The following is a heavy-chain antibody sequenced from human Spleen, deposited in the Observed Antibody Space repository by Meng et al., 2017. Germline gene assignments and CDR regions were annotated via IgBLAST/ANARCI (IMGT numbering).Heavy chain of an antibody. V-gene: IGHV4-34*02. CDR1: GGSFSPYY. CDR3: AVGVIDNLDH. J-gene: IGHJ4*02. Sequence: QVKLKQWGAGLLKPSENLSLTCDVYGGSFSPYYWSWIRQPPGKGLEWIGENNLSGSTNYNPSLKSRVTISVDTSKNQFSLKLTSVTAADTAVYYCAVGVIDNLDHWGQGMLVTVSS. CDR2: NNLSGST. D-gene: IGHD3-16*02.